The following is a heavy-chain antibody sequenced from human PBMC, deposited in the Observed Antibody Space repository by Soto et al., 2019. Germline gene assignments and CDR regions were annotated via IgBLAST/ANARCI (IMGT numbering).Heavy chain of an antibody. CDR3: ARGGNSGYTH. CDR1: GGSFSGYY. Sequence: QVQLQQWGAGLLKPSETLSLTCAVYGGSFSGYYWSWIRQPPGKGLECIGEINHRGSTNYNPSRKRRVTTSVDASKNQFSLKLSSVTAADTAVYYCARGGNSGYTHWGQGTLVTVSS. D-gene: IGHD3-22*01. CDR2: INHRGST. J-gene: IGHJ4*02. V-gene: IGHV4-34*01.